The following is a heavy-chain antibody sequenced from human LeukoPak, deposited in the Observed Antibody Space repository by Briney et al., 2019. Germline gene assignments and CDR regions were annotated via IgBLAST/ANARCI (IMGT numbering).Heavy chain of an antibody. CDR3: ARDCITMVRGVIRPDAFDI. V-gene: IGHV3-21*01. CDR1: GFTFSSYA. J-gene: IGHJ3*02. D-gene: IGHD3-10*01. Sequence: GGSLRLSCAASGFTFSSYAMHWVRQAPGKGLEWVSSISSSSSYIYYADSVKGRFTISRDNAKNSLYLQMNSLRAEDTAVYYCARDCITMVRGVIRPDAFDIWGQGTMVTVSS. CDR2: ISSSSSYI.